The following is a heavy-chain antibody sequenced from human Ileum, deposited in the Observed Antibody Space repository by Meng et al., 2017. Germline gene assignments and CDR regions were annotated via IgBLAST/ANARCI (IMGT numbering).Heavy chain of an antibody. V-gene: IGHV4-30-4*01. Sequence: QVQLQESGPRLVKPSQTLSLTCTASVCSISSGDYYWSWVRQSPGKGPEWIGYIYSNGNTYSNPSLRGRLMISIDTSKNQFSLKLSSVTAADTAVYYCARAPKYCTNAVCSRPLDSWGQGTLVTVSS. CDR1: VCSISSGDYY. CDR2: IYSNGNT. J-gene: IGHJ4*02. D-gene: IGHD2-8*01. CDR3: ARAPKYCTNAVCSRPLDS.